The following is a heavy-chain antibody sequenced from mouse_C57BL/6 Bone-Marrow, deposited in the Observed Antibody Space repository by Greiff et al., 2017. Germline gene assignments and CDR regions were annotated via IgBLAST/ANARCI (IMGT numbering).Heavy chain of an antibody. D-gene: IGHD2-5*01. CDR1: GYTFTSYW. CDR3: ARPYYSNYWYFDV. Sequence: VQLQESGGGLVKPGASVKMSCKASGYTFTSYWITWVKQRPGQGLEWIGDIYPGSGSTNYNEKFKSKATLTVDSASSTAYMQLSSLTSEDSAVYYCARPYYSNYWYFDVWGTGTTVTVSS. V-gene: IGHV1-55*01. J-gene: IGHJ1*03. CDR2: IYPGSGST.